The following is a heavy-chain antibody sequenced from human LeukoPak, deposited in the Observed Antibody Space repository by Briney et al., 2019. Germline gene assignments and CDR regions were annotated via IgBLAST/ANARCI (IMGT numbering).Heavy chain of an antibody. CDR3: ARALRSTPRRIAAAGKNWFDP. D-gene: IGHD6-13*01. CDR2: MNPNRGNT. J-gene: IGHJ5*02. V-gene: IGHV1-8*01. Sequence: ASVKVSCKASGYTFTSYDINWVRQATGQGLEWMGWMNPNRGNTGYAQKFQGRVTMTRNTSISTAYMELSSLRSEDTAVYYCARALRSTPRRIAAAGKNWFDPWGQGTLVTVSS. CDR1: GYTFTSYD.